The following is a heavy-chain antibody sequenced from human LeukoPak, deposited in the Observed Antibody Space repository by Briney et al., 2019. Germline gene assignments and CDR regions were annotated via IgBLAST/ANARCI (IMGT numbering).Heavy chain of an antibody. V-gene: IGHV4-34*01. CDR1: GGSFSSGDY. CDR3: AKVYYYVDV. J-gene: IGHJ6*03. CDR2: INQSGVT. Sequence: LETLSLTCAVSGGSFSSGDYCGWIRQSPGKGLEWIGEINQSGVTNYNPPLKSRVTISVDTSKNQFSLNLRSVTAADTAVYYCAKVYYYVDVWGKGTRSPSP.